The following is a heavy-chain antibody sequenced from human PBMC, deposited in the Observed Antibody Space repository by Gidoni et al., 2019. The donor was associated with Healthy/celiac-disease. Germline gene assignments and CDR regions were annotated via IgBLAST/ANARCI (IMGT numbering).Heavy chain of an antibody. J-gene: IGHJ4*02. D-gene: IGHD4-17*01. Sequence: EVQLVESGGGLVQPGGSLRLSCAASGFTFSSYSMNWVRQAPGKGLEWVSYISSSSSTIYYADSVKGRFTISRDNAKNSLYLQMNSLRDEDTAVYYCAMKARHGDYAGIDYWGQGTLVTVSS. CDR1: GFTFSSYS. CDR2: ISSSSSTI. V-gene: IGHV3-48*02. CDR3: AMKARHGDYAGIDY.